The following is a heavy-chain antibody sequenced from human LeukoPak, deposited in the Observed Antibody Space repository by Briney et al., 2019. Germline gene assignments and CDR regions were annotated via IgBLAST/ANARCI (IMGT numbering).Heavy chain of an antibody. Sequence: ASVKVSCKASGYTFTGYYMDWMRQAPGQGLEWMGWINPNSGGTNYAQKFQGWVTMTRDTSISTAYMELSRLRSDDTAVYYCAREAYYYDSSGYYLPDYWGQGTLVTVSS. D-gene: IGHD3-22*01. CDR3: AREAYYYDSSGYYLPDY. CDR1: GYTFTGYY. V-gene: IGHV1-2*04. J-gene: IGHJ4*02. CDR2: INPNSGGT.